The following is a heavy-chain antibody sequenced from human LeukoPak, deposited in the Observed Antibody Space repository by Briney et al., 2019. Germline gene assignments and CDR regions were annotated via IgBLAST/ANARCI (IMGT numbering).Heavy chain of an antibody. CDR1: GGSIRSSTYY. CDR2: IHHSGDT. V-gene: IGHV4-39*01. D-gene: IGHD3-22*01. Sequence: SETLSHTGTVSGGSIRSSTYYWAWIRQPPGKGLEWTGTIHHSGDTYYNPSLKSRVTISVDTSKNQFSLNLSSVTAADTAVYYCARLGGYYDPPDYWGQGTLVTVSS. J-gene: IGHJ4*02. CDR3: ARLGGYYDPPDY.